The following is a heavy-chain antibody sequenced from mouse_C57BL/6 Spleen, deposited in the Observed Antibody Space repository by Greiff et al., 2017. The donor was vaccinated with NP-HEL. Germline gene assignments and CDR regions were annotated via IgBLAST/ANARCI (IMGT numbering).Heavy chain of an antibody. Sequence: EVQRVESGGGLVKPGGSLKLSCAASGFTFSSYAMSWVRQTPEKRLEWVATISDGGSYTYYPDNVKGRFTISRDNAKNNLYLQMSHLKSEDTAMYYCAREEDYDEDYFDYWGQGTTLTVSS. J-gene: IGHJ2*01. CDR1: GFTFSSYA. V-gene: IGHV5-4*01. D-gene: IGHD2-4*01. CDR3: AREEDYDEDYFDY. CDR2: ISDGGSYT.